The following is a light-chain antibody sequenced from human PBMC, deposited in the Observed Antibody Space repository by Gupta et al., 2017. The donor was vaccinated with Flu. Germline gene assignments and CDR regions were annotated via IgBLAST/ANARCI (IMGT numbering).Light chain of an antibody. Sequence: TLSLSPGERATLSCRASQSVSSYLAWYQQKPGQAPRLLIYDASNRATGIPARFSGSGSGTDFTLTISSLEPEDFAVYYCQQRSNWPPLFTFGHGTKVDIK. V-gene: IGKV3-11*01. CDR3: QQRSNWPPLFT. CDR1: QSVSSY. CDR2: DAS. J-gene: IGKJ3*01.